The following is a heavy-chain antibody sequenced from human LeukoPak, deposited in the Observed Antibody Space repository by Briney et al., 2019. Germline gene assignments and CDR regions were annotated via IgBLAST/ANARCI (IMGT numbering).Heavy chain of an antibody. D-gene: IGHD6-19*01. J-gene: IGHJ4*02. V-gene: IGHV4-30-4*01. CDR3: ARAAEGDYFDY. CDR1: GGSISSGDYY. Sequence: PSETPSLTCTVSGGSISSGDYYWSWIRQPPGKGLEWIGYIYYSGSTYYNPSLKSRVTISVDRSKNQFSLKLSSVTAADTAVYYCARAAEGDYFDYWGQGTLVTVSS. CDR2: IYYSGST.